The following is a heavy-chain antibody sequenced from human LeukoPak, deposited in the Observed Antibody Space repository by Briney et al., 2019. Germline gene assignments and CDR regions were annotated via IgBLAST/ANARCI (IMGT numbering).Heavy chain of an antibody. D-gene: IGHD3-22*01. CDR3: AKVEGTYYYDSSGSRGAFDI. CDR2: ISSTSSYK. CDR1: GFTFSSYS. J-gene: IGHJ3*02. Sequence: GGSLRLSCAASGFTFSSYSMNWVRQAPGKGLEWVSSISSTSSYKYYADSVKGRFTISRDNAKNSLYLQMNSLRAEDTALYYCAKVEGTYYYDSSGSRGAFDIWGQGTMVTVSS. V-gene: IGHV3-21*04.